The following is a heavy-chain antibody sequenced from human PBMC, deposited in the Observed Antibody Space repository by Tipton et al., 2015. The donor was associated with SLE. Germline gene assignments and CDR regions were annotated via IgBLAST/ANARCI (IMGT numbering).Heavy chain of an antibody. CDR1: GFMFGDYA. CDR2: IRSKAYGGTT. Sequence: SLRLSCSGSGFMFGDYAMSWFRQAPGKGLEWVGFIRSKAYGGTTEYAASARGRFTISRDDSKNIGYLQMNSLKVEDTAVYYCARGSNYGYVFDYWGQGTLVTVSS. D-gene: IGHD5-18*01. J-gene: IGHJ4*02. V-gene: IGHV3-49*03. CDR3: ARGSNYGYVFDY.